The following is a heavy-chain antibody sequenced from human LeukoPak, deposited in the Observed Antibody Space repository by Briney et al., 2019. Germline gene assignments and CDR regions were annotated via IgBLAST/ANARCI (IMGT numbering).Heavy chain of an antibody. J-gene: IGHJ4*02. CDR3: ASTYYYGSGDY. D-gene: IGHD3-10*01. Sequence: SETLSLTCTVSGGSISSGSYYWSWIRQPAGKGLEWIGRIYTSGSTNYNPSLKSRVTISVDTSKNQFSLKLSSVTAADTAVYYCASTYYYGSGDYWGQGTLVTVS. CDR1: GGSISSGSYY. CDR2: IYTSGST. V-gene: IGHV4-61*02.